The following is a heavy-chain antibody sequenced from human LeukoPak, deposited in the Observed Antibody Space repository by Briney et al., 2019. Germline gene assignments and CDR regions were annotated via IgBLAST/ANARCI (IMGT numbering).Heavy chain of an antibody. V-gene: IGHV3-23*01. D-gene: IGHD3-22*01. J-gene: IGHJ4*02. CDR2: ISGSGGST. Sequence: GGSLRLSCAASGFTFSSYGMSWVRQAPGKGLEWVSAISGSGGSTYYADSVKGRFTISRDNSKNTLYLQMNSLRAEDTAVYYCAKDGKYYDSSGPGIDWGQGTLVTVSS. CDR1: GFTFSSYG. CDR3: AKDGKYYDSSGPGID.